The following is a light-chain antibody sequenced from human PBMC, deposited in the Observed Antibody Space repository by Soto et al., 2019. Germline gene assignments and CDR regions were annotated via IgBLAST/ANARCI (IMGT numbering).Light chain of an antibody. CDR2: QDT. V-gene: IGLV3-1*01. CDR3: QAWDRSAALV. CDR1: KLGDKY. Sequence: SYELPQTPSVSVSPGQTATITCSGDKLGDKYVCWYQHKPGQSPTLVIYQDTKRPSGIPERFSGSNSGNTATLTISGTQAMDEAEYYCQAWDRSAALVFGGGTKVTVL. J-gene: IGLJ2*01.